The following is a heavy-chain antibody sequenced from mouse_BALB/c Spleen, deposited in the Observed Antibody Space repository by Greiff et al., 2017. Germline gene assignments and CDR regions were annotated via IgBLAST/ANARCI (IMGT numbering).Heavy chain of an antibody. J-gene: IGHJ2*01. CDR2: ISSGNSTI. CDR3: ARDTSNYFDY. CDR1: GFTFSSFG. Sequence: DVKLVESGGGLVQPGGSRKLSCAASGFTFSSFGMHWVRQAPEKGLEWVAYISSGNSTIYYADTVKGRFTISRDNPKNTLFLQMTSLRSEDTAMYYCARDTSNYFDYWGQGTTLTVSS. V-gene: IGHV5-17*02.